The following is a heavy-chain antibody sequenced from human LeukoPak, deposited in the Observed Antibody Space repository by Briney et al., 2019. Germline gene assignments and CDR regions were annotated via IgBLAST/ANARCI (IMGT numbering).Heavy chain of an antibody. CDR2: IYHSGST. D-gene: IGHD2-21*01. CDR1: GYSISSGYY. J-gene: IGHJ3*02. CDR3: ARPGDSYAFDI. Sequence: SETLSLTCTVSGYSISSGYYWGWIRQPPGTGLEWIGSIYHSGSTYYNPSLKSRVTISLDTSKNHFSLKLSSVTAADTAVYYCARPGDSYAFDIWGQGTMVTVPP. V-gene: IGHV4-38-2*02.